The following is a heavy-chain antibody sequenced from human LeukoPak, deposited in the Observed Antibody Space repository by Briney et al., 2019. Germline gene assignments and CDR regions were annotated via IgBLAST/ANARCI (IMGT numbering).Heavy chain of an antibody. CDR3: ANSRGHGSGNL. J-gene: IGHJ5*02. D-gene: IGHD3-10*01. CDR1: GFTFSTYA. CDR2: ISYDGSNK. Sequence: GGSLRLSCAASGFTFSTYAVHWVRQAPGKGLEWVAFISYDGSNKYYADAVKGRFTISRDNSKNTVYLQMDSLRAEDTAVYYCANSRGHGSGNLWGQGTLVTVSS. V-gene: IGHV3-30-3*01.